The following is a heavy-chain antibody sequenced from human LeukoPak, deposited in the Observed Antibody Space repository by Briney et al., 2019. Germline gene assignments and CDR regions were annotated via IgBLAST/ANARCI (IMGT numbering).Heavy chain of an antibody. V-gene: IGHV3-11*05. J-gene: IGHJ4*02. CDR3: ARGTVTMVDY. D-gene: IGHD3-10*01. CDR2: LSSGSTYT. Sequence: GGSLRLSCAASGFTFSDYYMSWIRQAPGKGLEWVSYLSSGSTYTNYADSVKGRFTISRDNAKNALYLQMNSLRAEDTAVYYCARGTVTMVDYWGQGTLVTVSS. CDR1: GFTFSDYY.